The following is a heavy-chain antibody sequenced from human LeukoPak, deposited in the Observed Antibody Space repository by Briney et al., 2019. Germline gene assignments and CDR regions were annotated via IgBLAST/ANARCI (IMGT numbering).Heavy chain of an antibody. D-gene: IGHD3-3*01. J-gene: IGHJ6*02. V-gene: IGHV3-23*01. Sequence: PGGSLRLSCAASGFTFSSYAMSWVRQAPGKGLEWVSAISGSGGSTYYADSVKGRFTISRDNSKNTLYLQMNSLRAEDTAVYYCARDFGKSYGLDVWGQGTTVTVSS. CDR1: GFTFSSYA. CDR2: ISGSGGST. CDR3: ARDFGKSYGLDV.